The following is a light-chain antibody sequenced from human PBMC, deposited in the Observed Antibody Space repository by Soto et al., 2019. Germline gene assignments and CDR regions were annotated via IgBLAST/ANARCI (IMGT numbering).Light chain of an antibody. CDR3: QQYNTYST. V-gene: IGKV1-9*01. Sequence: IQLTQSPSSLSASVGDRVTITCRASQDIAIYLAWYQQKPGEAPKLLIYAASTLYGGVPPRFSGSGSGTEFTLTISSLQPDDFATYYCQQYNTYSTFGQGTRLEIK. CDR2: AAS. CDR1: QDIAIY. J-gene: IGKJ5*01.